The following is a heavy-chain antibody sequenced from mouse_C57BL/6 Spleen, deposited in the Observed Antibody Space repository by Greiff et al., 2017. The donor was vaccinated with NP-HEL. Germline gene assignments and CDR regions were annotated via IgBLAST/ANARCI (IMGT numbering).Heavy chain of an antibody. V-gene: IGHV5-17*01. CDR3: ASDSYYLAWFAY. CDR2: ISSGSSTI. J-gene: IGHJ3*01. CDR1: GFTFSDYG. D-gene: IGHD2-12*01. Sequence: EVKLVESGGGLVKPGGSLKLSCAASGFTFSDYGMHWVRQAPEKGLEWVAYISSGSSTIYYADTVKGRFTNSRDNAKNTLFLQMTSLRSEETAMYYCASDSYYLAWFAYWGQGTLVTVSA.